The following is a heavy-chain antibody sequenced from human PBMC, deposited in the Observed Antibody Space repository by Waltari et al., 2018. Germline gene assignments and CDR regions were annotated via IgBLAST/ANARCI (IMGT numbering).Heavy chain of an antibody. CDR3: AREQSPTMFSLYYFDY. Sequence: QVQLVQSGAEVKKPGASVKVSCKASGYTFTGYYMHWVRQAPGQGLEWMGGINPNRGGTNDDKKFQGRVTMTRETSISKAYMGLSRLRSDDTAVYYCAREQSPTMFSLYYFDYWGQGTLVTVSS. CDR2: INPNRGGT. V-gene: IGHV1-2*02. J-gene: IGHJ4*02. D-gene: IGHD3-10*02. CDR1: GYTFTGYY.